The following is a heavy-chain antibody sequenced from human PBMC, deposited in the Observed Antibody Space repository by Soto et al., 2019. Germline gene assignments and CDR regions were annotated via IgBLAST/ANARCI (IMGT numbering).Heavy chain of an antibody. Sequence: QVQLQQWGAGLLKPSETLSLTCAVYGGSFSGYYWSWIRQPPGKGLEWIGEINHSGSTNSNPSLKSRVTISVDTSKNQFSLKLSSVTAADTAVYYCARGQQQLVLYYWGQGTLVTVSS. CDR2: INHSGST. CDR1: GGSFSGYY. CDR3: ARGQQQLVLYY. D-gene: IGHD6-13*01. J-gene: IGHJ4*02. V-gene: IGHV4-34*01.